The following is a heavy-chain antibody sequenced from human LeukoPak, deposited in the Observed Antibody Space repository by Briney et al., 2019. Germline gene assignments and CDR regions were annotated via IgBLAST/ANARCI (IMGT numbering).Heavy chain of an antibody. D-gene: IGHD1-26*01. CDR2: ISGSGGRT. J-gene: IGHJ4*02. CDR3: ARDLYSGSSKGIPGH. V-gene: IGHV3-23*01. Sequence: GGSLRLSCAASGFTFSSYAMSWVRQAPGKGLEWVSGISGSGGRTNYADSVKGRFTISRDNSKNTLYLQMNSLRAEDTAVYYCARDLYSGSSKGIPGHWGQGTLVTVSS. CDR1: GFTFSSYA.